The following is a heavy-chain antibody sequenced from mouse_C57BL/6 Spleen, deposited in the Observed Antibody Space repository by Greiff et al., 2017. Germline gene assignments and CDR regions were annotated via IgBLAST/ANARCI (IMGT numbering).Heavy chain of an antibody. CDR3: ASTGTGYAMDY. J-gene: IGHJ4*01. CDR1: GYSITSGYY. V-gene: IGHV3-6*01. CDR2: ISYDGSN. D-gene: IGHD4-1*02. Sequence: EVKLMESGPGLVKPSQSLSLTCSVTGYSITSGYYWNWIRQFPGNKLEWMGYISYDGSNNYNPSLKNRISITRDTSKNQFFLKLNSVTTEDTATYYCASTGTGYAMDYWGQGTSVTVSS.